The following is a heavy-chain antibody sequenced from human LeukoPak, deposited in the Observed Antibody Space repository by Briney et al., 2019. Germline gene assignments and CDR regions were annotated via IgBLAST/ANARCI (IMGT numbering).Heavy chain of an antibody. Sequence: QPGGSLRLSCAASGFTFSGYWMHWVRQAPRKGLVWVSRINSDGSTTSYADSVKGRFTISRDNAKNTLYLQMNSLIAEDTAVYYCARSGGGYFDYWGRGTLVTVSS. CDR3: ARSGGGYFDY. CDR2: INSDGSTT. D-gene: IGHD3-16*01. CDR1: GFTFSGYW. J-gene: IGHJ4*02. V-gene: IGHV3-74*01.